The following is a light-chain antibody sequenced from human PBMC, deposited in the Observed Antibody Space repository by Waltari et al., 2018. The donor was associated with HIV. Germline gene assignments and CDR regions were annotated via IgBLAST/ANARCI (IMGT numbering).Light chain of an antibody. CDR3: SSYAGSNNYV. J-gene: IGLJ1*01. CDR2: EVN. Sequence: QSALTQPPSASGSPGQSVTISCTGTSSDIGGYNYVSWYQQHPGKAPKLMIYEVNERPSGVPDRLSGCKSGNTASLTVSGLQAEDEADYYCSSYAGSNNYVFGTGTKVTVL. CDR1: SSDIGGYNY. V-gene: IGLV2-8*01.